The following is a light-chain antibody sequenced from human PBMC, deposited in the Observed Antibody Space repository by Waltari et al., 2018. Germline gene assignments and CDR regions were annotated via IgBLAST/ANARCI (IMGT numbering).Light chain of an antibody. CDR3: SSRTSGSTRVV. CDR2: DVN. Sequence: QSALTQPPSASGSPGQSVTISCTGTSSDVGAYDYVSWYQQHPGKAPKFIIYDVNKRPSGVPDRFSGSKSGNTASLTVSGLQAEDEADYYCSSRTSGSTRVVFGGGTKLTVL. J-gene: IGLJ2*01. V-gene: IGLV2-8*01. CDR1: SSDVGAYDY.